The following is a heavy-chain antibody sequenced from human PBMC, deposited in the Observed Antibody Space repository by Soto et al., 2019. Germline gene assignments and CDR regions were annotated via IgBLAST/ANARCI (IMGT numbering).Heavy chain of an antibody. CDR1: GFSFGNYW. CDR2: IKEDGSER. J-gene: IGHJ4*02. Sequence: GGSLRLSCAVSGFSFGNYWMSWVRQAPGKGLEWLASIKEDGSERYYLDSVKGRFTISRDNAKDSLSLQMNSLRGEDTAVYFCAKGMANTVFGVDTLFDYWGQGTLVTVSS. CDR3: AKGMANTVFGVDTLFDY. V-gene: IGHV3-7*03. D-gene: IGHD3-3*01.